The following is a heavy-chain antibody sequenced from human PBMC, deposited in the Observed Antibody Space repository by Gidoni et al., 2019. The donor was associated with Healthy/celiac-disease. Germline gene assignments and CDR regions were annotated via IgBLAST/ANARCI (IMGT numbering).Heavy chain of an antibody. CDR1: GFTFSSYA. J-gene: IGHJ2*01. CDR3: ARAGSLWYFDL. Sequence: QVQLVESGGGVVQPGRSLRRSCAASGFTFSSYAMPWVRQAPGKGLEWVAVISYDGSNKYYADSVKGRFTISRDNSKNTLYLQMNSLRAEDTAVYYCARAGSLWYFDLWGRGTLVTVSS. V-gene: IGHV3-30-3*01. D-gene: IGHD1-1*01. CDR2: ISYDGSNK.